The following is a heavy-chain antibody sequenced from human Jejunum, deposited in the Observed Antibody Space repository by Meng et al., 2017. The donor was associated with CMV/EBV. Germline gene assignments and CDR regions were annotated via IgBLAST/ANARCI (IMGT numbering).Heavy chain of an antibody. CDR1: GDSFNDTYW. D-gene: IGHD6-19*01. CDR3: ARHLAGTYSPGDY. V-gene: IGHV4-4*02. CDR2: IYYSGST. J-gene: IGHJ4*02. Sequence: CAVSGDSFNDTYWWSWVRQPPGKGLEWIGEIYYSGSTNYKPSLKSRITMSLDKSKNEVSLKLTSVTAADTAVYYCARHLAGTYSPGDYWGQGTLVTVSS.